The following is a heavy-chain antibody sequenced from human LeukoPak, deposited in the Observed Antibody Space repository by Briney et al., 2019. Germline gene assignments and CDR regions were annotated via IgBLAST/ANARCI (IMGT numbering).Heavy chain of an antibody. CDR2: TYTSGST. J-gene: IGHJ4*02. Sequence: SETLSLTCTVSGGSISNYYWSWIRQPAGKGLEWIGRTYTSGSTNYNPSLKSRVTISIDKSKNQFSLKLTSVTAADTAVYYCARLKQLDIDYWGQGTLVTVSS. CDR1: GGSISNYY. D-gene: IGHD6-6*01. CDR3: ARLKQLDIDY. V-gene: IGHV4-4*07.